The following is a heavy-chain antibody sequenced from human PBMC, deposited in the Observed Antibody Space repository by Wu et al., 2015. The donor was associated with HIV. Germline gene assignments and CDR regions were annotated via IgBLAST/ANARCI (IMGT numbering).Heavy chain of an antibody. V-gene: IGHV1-69*05. J-gene: IGHJ6*02. Sequence: QAQLVQFGAEVKKPGSSVKVTCKASGDGFTSYAVSWVRQAPGQGLEWMGGINPLFGTTRYAQKFQGRVTITTDEAKTIAYMQLSSLRSEDTAVYYCARNTDSVATSLYSLGVWGQGTVRSPSP. CDR3: ARNTDSVATSLYSLGV. CDR1: GDGFTSYA. D-gene: IGHD6-19*01. CDR2: INPLFGTT.